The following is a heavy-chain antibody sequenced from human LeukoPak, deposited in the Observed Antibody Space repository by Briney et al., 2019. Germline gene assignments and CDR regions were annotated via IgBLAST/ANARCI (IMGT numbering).Heavy chain of an antibody. Sequence: SETLSLTCTVSGGSISSSNWWSWVRQPPGKGLEWIGEIYHSGSTNYNPSLKSRVTISVDKSKNQFSLKLSSVTAADTAVYYCARGSYYYDSSGYPGNYFDYWGQGTLVTVSS. CDR1: GGSISSSNW. J-gene: IGHJ4*02. CDR3: ARGSYYYDSSGYPGNYFDY. V-gene: IGHV4-4*02. CDR2: IYHSGST. D-gene: IGHD3-22*01.